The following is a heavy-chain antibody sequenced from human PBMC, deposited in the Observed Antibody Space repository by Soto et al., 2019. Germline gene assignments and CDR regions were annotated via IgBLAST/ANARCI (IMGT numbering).Heavy chain of an antibody. CDR3: AKFPRGNYEPS. V-gene: IGHV3-30*18. D-gene: IGHD3-3*01. J-gene: IGHJ5*02. Sequence: RGSLLLFCEFSVFTSNYYGMHWVRQAPGKGLEWVPVLSYDGSEKDYAASVRSRFAISRDNSKNTLYLQMNSLRPEDTAIYYCAKFPRGNYEPSWGQGTMVTVSS. CDR1: VFTSNYYG. CDR2: LSYDGSEK.